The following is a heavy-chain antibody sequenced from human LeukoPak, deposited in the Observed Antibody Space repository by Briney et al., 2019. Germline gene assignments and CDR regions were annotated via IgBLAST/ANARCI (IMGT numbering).Heavy chain of an antibody. D-gene: IGHD3-3*01. CDR2: IWYDGSNK. CDR1: GFTFSSYG. J-gene: IGHJ6*03. CDR3: AKDGYDFWSGYYRLLGNYYYYNMDV. Sequence: GGSLRLSCAASGFTFSSYGMHWVRQAPGKGLEWVAVIWYDGSNKYYADSVKGRFTISRDNSKNTLYLQMNSLRAEDTAVYYCAKDGYDFWSGYYRLLGNYYYYNMDVWGKGTTVTVSS. V-gene: IGHV3-33*06.